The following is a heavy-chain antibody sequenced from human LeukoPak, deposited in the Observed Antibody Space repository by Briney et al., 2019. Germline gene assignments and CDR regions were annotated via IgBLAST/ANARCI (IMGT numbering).Heavy chain of an antibody. CDR1: GFTFSSYA. CDR2: ISWNSGSI. Sequence: QPGGSLRLSCAASGFTFSSYAMSWVRQAPGKGLEWVSGISWNSGSIGYADSVKGRFTISRDNAKNSLYLQMNSLRAEDTALYYCAKDATYYDFGEAQHAFDIWGQGTMVTVSS. D-gene: IGHD3-3*01. CDR3: AKDATYYDFGEAQHAFDI. V-gene: IGHV3-9*01. J-gene: IGHJ3*02.